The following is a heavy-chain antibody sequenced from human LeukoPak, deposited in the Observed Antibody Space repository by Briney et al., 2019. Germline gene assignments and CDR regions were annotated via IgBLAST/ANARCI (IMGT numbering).Heavy chain of an antibody. V-gene: IGHV1-2*02. CDR2: INPNSGGT. Sequence: ALVKVSCKTSGFIFTVYNIHWVRQAPGQGLEWMGWINPNSGGTYYTQHFQGRVSMTLDTSISTAYMELSSLRSDDTAVYYCARDMTPPIAAESWFDPWGQGTLITVSS. CDR3: ARDMTPPIAAESWFDP. J-gene: IGHJ5*02. D-gene: IGHD6-13*01. CDR1: GFIFTVYN.